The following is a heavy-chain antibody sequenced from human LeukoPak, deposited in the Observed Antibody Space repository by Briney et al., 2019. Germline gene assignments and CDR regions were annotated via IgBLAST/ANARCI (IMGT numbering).Heavy chain of an antibody. J-gene: IGHJ4*02. CDR1: RFTFSSYS. Sequence: GGPLRLSCAASRFTFSSYSMTWVRQAPGKGLEWVSFISSSSSYIYYADSVKGRFTISRDNAKNSLYLQMNSLRAEDTAVYYCAGADDSSGYYYSYFDYWGQGTLVTVSS. D-gene: IGHD3-22*01. V-gene: IGHV3-21*01. CDR3: AGADDSSGYYYSYFDY. CDR2: ISSSSSYI.